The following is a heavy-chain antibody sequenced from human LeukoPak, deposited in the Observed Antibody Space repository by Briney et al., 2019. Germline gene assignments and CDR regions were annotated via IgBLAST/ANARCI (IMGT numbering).Heavy chain of an antibody. CDR2: IHTSGST. CDR3: ANSYDGKIVPFDN. D-gene: IGHD4-23*01. J-gene: IGHJ4*02. Sequence: SETLSLTCTVPDGSISNSFWNWVQQPPGKGLEWIAYIHTSGSTNYNLAFKSRVTLSVDTSKSQFSLRLNSVTASDTAVYYCANSYDGKIVPFDNWGQGTLVTVSS. V-gene: IGHV4-4*09. CDR1: DGSISNSF.